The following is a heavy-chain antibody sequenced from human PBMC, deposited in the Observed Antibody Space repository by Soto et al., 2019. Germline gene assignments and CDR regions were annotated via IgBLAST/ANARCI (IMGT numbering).Heavy chain of an antibody. CDR1: GFTFSSNW. V-gene: IGHV3-7*01. D-gene: IGHD3-3*01. CDR2: IKQDGSEK. CDR3: ARDRPGVADY. Sequence: EVQLVESGGGLVQPGGSLRLSCAASGFTFSSNWMSWVRQAPGKGLEWVANIKQDGSEKYYVDSVKGRFTISRDKAKNSLYLQMNSLRAEDTAVYYCARDRPGVADYWGQGTLVTVSS. J-gene: IGHJ4*02.